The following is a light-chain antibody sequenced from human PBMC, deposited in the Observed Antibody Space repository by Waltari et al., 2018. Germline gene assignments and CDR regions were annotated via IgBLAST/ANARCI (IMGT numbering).Light chain of an antibody. CDR3: QQYGSSVMYT. CDR2: GAS. J-gene: IGKJ2*01. CDR1: QRLSKNY. V-gene: IGKV3-20*01. Sequence: VLTQSLFILSFSPEESATLSCTASQRLSKNYLAWYRQKPGRAPTPLIYGASSRATCIPDRFSGSGSGTDFSLTINRLEPEDFAVYYCQQYGSSVMYTFGQGTKLEIK.